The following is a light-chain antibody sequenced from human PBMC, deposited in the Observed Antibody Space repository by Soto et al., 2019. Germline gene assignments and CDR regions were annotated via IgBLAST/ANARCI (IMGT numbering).Light chain of an antibody. Sequence: QSALTQPPSASGSPGQSVTISCAGSRSDIGASNSVSWYQQHPGKAPKLLISEVTKRPSGVPDRFSGSKSGNTASLTVSGLQADDEADYYCGSKAGSNKHVVFGGGTQLTVL. CDR1: RSDIGASNS. J-gene: IGLJ2*01. CDR2: EVT. V-gene: IGLV2-8*01. CDR3: GSKAGSNKHVV.